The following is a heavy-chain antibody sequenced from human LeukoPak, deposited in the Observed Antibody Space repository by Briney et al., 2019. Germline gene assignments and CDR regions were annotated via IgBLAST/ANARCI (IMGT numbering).Heavy chain of an antibody. Sequence: PGGSLRLSCAASGFTFSSYGMHWVRQAPGKGLEWVAVISYDGSNKYYADSVKGRFTISRDNSKNTLYLQMNSLRAEDTAVYYCAKDRRTGYWMGYFDYWGQGTLVTVSS. CDR2: ISYDGSNK. J-gene: IGHJ4*02. CDR1: GFTFSSYG. V-gene: IGHV3-30*18. D-gene: IGHD3/OR15-3a*01. CDR3: AKDRRTGYWMGYFDY.